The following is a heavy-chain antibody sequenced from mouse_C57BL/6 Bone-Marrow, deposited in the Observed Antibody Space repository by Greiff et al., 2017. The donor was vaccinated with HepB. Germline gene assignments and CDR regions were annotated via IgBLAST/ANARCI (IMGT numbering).Heavy chain of an antibody. J-gene: IGHJ2*01. V-gene: IGHV1-54*01. Sequence: QVQLKQSGAELVRPGTSVKVSCKASGYAFTNYLIEWVKQRPGQGLEWIGVINPGSGGTNYNEKFKGKATLTADQSSSTAYMQLSSLTSEDSAVYCCARGGNGYYPYYFDYWGQGTTLTVSS. D-gene: IGHD2-3*01. CDR3: ARGGNGYYPYYFDY. CDR2: INPGSGGT. CDR1: GYAFTNYL.